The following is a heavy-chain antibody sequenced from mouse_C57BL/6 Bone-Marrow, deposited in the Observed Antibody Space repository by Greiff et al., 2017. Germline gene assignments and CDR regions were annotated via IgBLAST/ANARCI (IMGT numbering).Heavy chain of an antibody. D-gene: IGHD6-1*01. CDR2: IYPGSGST. CDR3: ARDLGPVYDCSYYYAMDD. Sequence: VQLQQSGAELVKPGASVKMSCKASGYTFTSYWITWVKQRPGQGLEWIGDIYPGSGSTNYNEKFKSKATLTVDTSSSTAYMQLSSLTSEDSAVDYCARDLGPVYDCSYYYAMDDWGQGTS. CDR1: GYTFTSYW. J-gene: IGHJ4*01. V-gene: IGHV1-55*01.